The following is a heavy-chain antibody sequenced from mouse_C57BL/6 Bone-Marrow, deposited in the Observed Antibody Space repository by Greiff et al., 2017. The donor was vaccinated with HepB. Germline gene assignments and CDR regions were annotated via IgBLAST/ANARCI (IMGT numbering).Heavy chain of an antibody. V-gene: IGHV5-16*01. Sequence: EVHLVESEGGLVQPGSSMKLSCTASGFTFSDYYMAWVRQVPEKGLEWVANINYDGSSTYYLDSLKSRFIISRDNAKNILYLQMSSLKSEDTATYYCARVFYDYDVLDYWGQGTTLTVSS. CDR1: GFTFSDYY. J-gene: IGHJ2*01. CDR2: INYDGSST. D-gene: IGHD2-4*01. CDR3: ARVFYDYDVLDY.